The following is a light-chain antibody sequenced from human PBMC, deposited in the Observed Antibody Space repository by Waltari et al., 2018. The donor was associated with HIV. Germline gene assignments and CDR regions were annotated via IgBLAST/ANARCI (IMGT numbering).Light chain of an antibody. Sequence: QSVLTQPPSASGTPGQRVTISCSGSRSNIGSNTVNWYQPLPGTAPKLLLYSNNHRPSGVPDRFSGSKSGTSASLAISGLQSEDEADYYCAAWDGSLNGRVFGGGTKLTVL. CDR2: SNN. V-gene: IGLV1-44*01. CDR3: AAWDGSLNGRV. J-gene: IGLJ3*02. CDR1: RSNIGSNT.